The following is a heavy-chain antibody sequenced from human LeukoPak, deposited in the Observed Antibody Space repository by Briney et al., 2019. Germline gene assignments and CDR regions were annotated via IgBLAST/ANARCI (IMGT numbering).Heavy chain of an antibody. Sequence: QPGKSLRLSCAASGFTFSSYGMHWVRQAPGKGLEGVAVIWYDGSNKYYADSVKGRFTISRDNSKNTLYLQMNSLRAEDTAVYYCARGTYYYDSSPRSGAFDIWGQGTMVTVSS. J-gene: IGHJ3*02. CDR1: GFTFSSYG. V-gene: IGHV3-33*01. CDR3: ARGTYYYDSSPRSGAFDI. CDR2: IWYDGSNK. D-gene: IGHD3-22*01.